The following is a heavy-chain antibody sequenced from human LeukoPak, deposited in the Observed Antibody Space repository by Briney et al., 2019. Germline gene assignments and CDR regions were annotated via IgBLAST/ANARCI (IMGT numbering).Heavy chain of an antibody. CDR3: ARDKGTRALDY. J-gene: IGHJ4*02. D-gene: IGHD1-1*01. Sequence: PGGSLRLSCAASGFSDSSNYMSWVRQAPGKGLEWVAMIWSDGSNQYYADSVKGRFTVSRDNSKNTVYLQMDSLRAEDTAIYFCARDKGTRALDYWGQGVLVTVSS. CDR1: GFSDSSNY. CDR2: IWSDGSNQ. V-gene: IGHV3-33*08.